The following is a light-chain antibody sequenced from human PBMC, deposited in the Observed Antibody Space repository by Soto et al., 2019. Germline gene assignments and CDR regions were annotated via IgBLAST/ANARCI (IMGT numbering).Light chain of an antibody. J-gene: IGKJ2*01. Sequence: EIVMTQSPATLSVSPGERVTVSCRATQSVSSNLAWYQQKPGQAPRLLIYGASTRATGIPARFSGSGSGTEFTLTISSLQSEDFAVYYCQQYNNWPPYAFGQGTKLEIK. V-gene: IGKV3-15*01. CDR2: GAS. CDR1: QSVSSN. CDR3: QQYNNWPPYA.